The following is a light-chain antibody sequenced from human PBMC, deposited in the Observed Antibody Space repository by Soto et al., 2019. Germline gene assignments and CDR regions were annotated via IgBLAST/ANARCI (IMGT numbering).Light chain of an antibody. Sequence: QSVLTQPRSGSGSPGQSVTISCTGTSSDVGGYNYVSWYQQHPGKAPKLIIYEVSHRPSGASNHFSGYKSGNTASLTISGLQPEYEADHYCSPYTSTSASCVLATGSKVTV. CDR2: EVS. J-gene: IGLJ1*01. V-gene: IGLV2-14*01. CDR1: SSDVGGYNY. CDR3: SPYTSTSASCV.